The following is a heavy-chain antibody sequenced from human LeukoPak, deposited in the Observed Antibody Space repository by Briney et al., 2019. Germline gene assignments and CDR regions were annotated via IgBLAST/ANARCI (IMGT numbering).Heavy chain of an antibody. Sequence: PGRSLRLSCAASGFTFSSYSMNWVRQAPGKGLEWVSSISSSSSYIYYADSVKGRFTISRDNAKNSLYLQMNSLRAEDTAVYYCARMAGTDDYYDSSYPSDYWGQGTLVTVSS. D-gene: IGHD3-22*01. J-gene: IGHJ4*02. CDR1: GFTFSSYS. CDR2: ISSSSSYI. V-gene: IGHV3-21*01. CDR3: ARMAGTDDYYDSSYPSDY.